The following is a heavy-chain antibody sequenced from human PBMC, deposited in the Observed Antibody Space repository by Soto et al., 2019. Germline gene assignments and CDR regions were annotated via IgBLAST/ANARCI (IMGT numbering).Heavy chain of an antibody. CDR1: SGSISSSNW. CDR2: IYHSGST. J-gene: IGHJ5*02. Sequence: SETLSLTCAVSSGSISSSNWWSWVRQPPGKGLEWIGEIYHSGSTNYNPSLKSRVTISVDKSKNQFSLKLSSVTAADTAVYYCARVARISWAYNWFDPWGQGTLVTVSS. V-gene: IGHV4-4*02. CDR3: ARVARISWAYNWFDP.